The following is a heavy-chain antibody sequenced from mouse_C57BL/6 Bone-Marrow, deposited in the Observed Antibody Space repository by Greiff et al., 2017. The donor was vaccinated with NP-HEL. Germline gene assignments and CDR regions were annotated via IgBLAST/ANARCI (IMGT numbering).Heavy chain of an antibody. J-gene: IGHJ4*01. D-gene: IGHD1-2*01. Sequence: EVQVVESGPGLAKPSPTLSLSCSVTGYSITSDYWNWIRKFPGNKLEYMGYISSSGSTYYNPSLKSRISITRDTSKNQYYLQLNAETTEDTATYDCARIRRPYAMDYWGQGTSVTVSS. V-gene: IGHV3-8*01. CDR1: GYSITSDY. CDR3: ARIRRPYAMDY. CDR2: ISSSGST.